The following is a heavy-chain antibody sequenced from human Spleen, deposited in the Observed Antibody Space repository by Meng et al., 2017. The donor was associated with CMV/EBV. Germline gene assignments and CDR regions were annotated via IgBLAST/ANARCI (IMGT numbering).Heavy chain of an antibody. Sequence: SETLSLTCSVSGGSINTYYWIWIRQPPGKGLEWIGSIYYNGNTFYNPSLKSRVTISGDTSKNQFSLKVNSLTAADTAVYYCALTTDNWFDPWGHGILVTVSS. CDR3: ALTTDNWFDP. V-gene: IGHV4-39*07. D-gene: IGHD4-11*01. CDR2: IYYNGNT. CDR1: GGSINTYY. J-gene: IGHJ5*02.